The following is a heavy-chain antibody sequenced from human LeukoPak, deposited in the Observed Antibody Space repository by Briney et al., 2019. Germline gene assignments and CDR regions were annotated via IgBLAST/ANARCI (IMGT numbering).Heavy chain of an antibody. CDR1: GFTVSSYA. CDR2: ISSNGGST. CDR3: VKSFDYYGSSGYYTDAFDI. D-gene: IGHD3-22*01. Sequence: GGSLRLSCSASGFTVSSYAMYWVRQAPGKGLEYVSAISSNGGSTYYADSVKGRFTISRDNSKNTLYLQMSSLRAEDTAVYYCVKSFDYYGSSGYYTDAFDIWGQGTMVTVSS. J-gene: IGHJ3*02. V-gene: IGHV3-64D*09.